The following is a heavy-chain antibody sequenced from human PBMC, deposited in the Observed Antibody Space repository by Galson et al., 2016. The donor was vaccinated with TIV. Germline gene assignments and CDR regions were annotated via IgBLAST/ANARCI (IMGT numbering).Heavy chain of an antibody. Sequence: QSGAEVKKPGESLRISCKGSGYSFTNYWINWVRQMPGKGLEWMGRIDPSDSYTNYSPSFEGHVTISADRSITTAYLHWSSLRASDTAIDYCARGVSTGSGWFDRWGQGTLVTVSS. CDR2: IDPSDSYT. CDR3: ARGVSTGSGWFDR. CDR1: GYSFTNYW. D-gene: IGHD5/OR15-5a*01. V-gene: IGHV5-10-1*01. J-gene: IGHJ5*02.